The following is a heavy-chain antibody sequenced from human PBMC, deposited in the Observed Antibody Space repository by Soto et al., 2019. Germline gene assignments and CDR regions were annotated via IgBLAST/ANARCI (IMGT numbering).Heavy chain of an antibody. CDR3: ARIGWELRNYDYYLMDV. V-gene: IGHV5-10-1*01. D-gene: IGHD1-26*01. J-gene: IGHJ6*02. CDR2: IDPSNSYT. CDR1: GYSLTSYW. Sequence: PGESLKISCQGSGYSLTSYWLRWVRQMPGKGLEWMGRIDPSNSYTNYSPSFQGHVTISADKSISTAYLQWSSLRASETAMYYCARIGWELRNYDYYLMDVWGQGTTVTVSS.